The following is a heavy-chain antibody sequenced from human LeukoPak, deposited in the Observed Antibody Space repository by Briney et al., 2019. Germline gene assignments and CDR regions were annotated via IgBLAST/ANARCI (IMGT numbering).Heavy chain of an antibody. V-gene: IGHV3-23*01. J-gene: IGHJ4*02. D-gene: IGHD3-22*01. CDR2: ISGSGGST. CDR1: GFTFSSYD. CDR3: AKDKYYYDSSGYYLPFGY. Sequence: GGSLRLSCAASGFTFSSYDMSWVRQAPGKGLEWVSAISGSGGSTYYADSVKGRFTISRDNSKNTLYLQMNSLRAEDTAVYYCAKDKYYYDSSGYYLPFGYWGQGTLVTVSS.